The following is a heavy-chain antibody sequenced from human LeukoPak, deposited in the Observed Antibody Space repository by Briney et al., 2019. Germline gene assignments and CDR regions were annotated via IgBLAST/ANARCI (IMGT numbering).Heavy chain of an antibody. CDR3: ASGAAGTRRAGYYYYMDV. D-gene: IGHD6-13*01. V-gene: IGHV3-48*04. J-gene: IGHJ6*03. Sequence: GGSLRLSCAASGFTFSSYGMSWVRQAPGKGLEWVSYISSSGSTIYYADSVKGRFTISRDNAKNSLYLQMNSLRAEDTAVYYCASGAAGTRRAGYYYYMDVWGKGTTVTISS. CDR2: ISSSGSTI. CDR1: GFTFSSYG.